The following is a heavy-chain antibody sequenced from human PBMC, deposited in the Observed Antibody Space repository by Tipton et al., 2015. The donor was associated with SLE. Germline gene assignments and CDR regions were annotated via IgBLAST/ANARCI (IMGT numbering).Heavy chain of an antibody. CDR3: SREADWLKQRTYYFDF. V-gene: IGHV3-11*01. CDR1: GFIFSNYF. J-gene: IGHJ4*02. Sequence: SLRLSCETSGFIFSNYFMSWIRQVPGKGLEWVSYISDSGNTIYYADSVRGRFTISRDNAKNSVSLQMNSLRAEDTAIYYCSREADWLKQRTYYFDFWGQGTLVTVSS. CDR2: ISDSGNTI. D-gene: IGHD3/OR15-3a*01.